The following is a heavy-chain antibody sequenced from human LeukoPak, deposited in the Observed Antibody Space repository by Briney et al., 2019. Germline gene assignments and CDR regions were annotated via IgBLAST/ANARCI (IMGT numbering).Heavy chain of an antibody. J-gene: IGHJ4*02. Sequence: GGSLRLSCAGSGFNLSPYRMTWVRQSPGKGLEWVANINADGVDAFYVDSVKGRFSISRDNAKNSLYLQMNSLRAEDTAVYYCARLLAYNSGGEAFDHWGQGTLVTVSS. D-gene: IGHD1-20*01. V-gene: IGHV3-7*01. CDR2: INADGVDA. CDR1: GFNLSPYR. CDR3: ARLLAYNSGGEAFDH.